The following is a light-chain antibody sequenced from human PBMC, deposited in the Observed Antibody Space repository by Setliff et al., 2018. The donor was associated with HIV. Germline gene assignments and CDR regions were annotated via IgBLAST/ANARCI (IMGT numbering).Light chain of an antibody. CDR2: EVS. CDR1: SSDIGGTKY. J-gene: IGLJ1*01. V-gene: IGLV2-14*01. CDR3: LSFTTSDTVV. Sequence: QSALTQPASVSGSPGQSITIPCTGSSSDIGGTKYVSWCQQHPGKVPKLLIYEVSQRPSEVSDRFSGSKAGNTASLTISGLQAEDEADYYCLSFTTSDTVVFGRGTKVTVL.